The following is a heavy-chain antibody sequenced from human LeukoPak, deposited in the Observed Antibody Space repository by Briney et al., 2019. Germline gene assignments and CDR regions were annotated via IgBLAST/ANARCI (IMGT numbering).Heavy chain of an antibody. D-gene: IGHD6-13*01. Sequence: GGSLRLSCAASGFTVSSNYMSWVRQAPGKGLEWVSVIYSGGSTYHADSVKGRFTISRDKSKNTLYLQMNRLRVEDTAVYYCARGGLIAEFDYWGQGTLVTVSS. CDR3: ARGGLIAEFDY. CDR1: GFTVSSNY. J-gene: IGHJ4*02. CDR2: IYSGGST. V-gene: IGHV3-53*01.